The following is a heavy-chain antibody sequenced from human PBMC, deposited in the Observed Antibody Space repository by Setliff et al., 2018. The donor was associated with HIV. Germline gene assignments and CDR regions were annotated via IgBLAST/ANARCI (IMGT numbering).Heavy chain of an antibody. CDR2: IYYSGST. V-gene: IGHV4-59*11. Sequence: SETLSLTCTVSGGSISSHYWSWIRQPPGKGLEWIGYIYYSGSTSYSPSLKSRVTISVDTSKNQFSLKLSSVTAADTAVYYCARARFWSGYYTGDNYYYMDVWGKGTTVTVSS. J-gene: IGHJ6*03. CDR1: GGSISSHY. CDR3: ARARFWSGYYTGDNYYYMDV. D-gene: IGHD3-3*01.